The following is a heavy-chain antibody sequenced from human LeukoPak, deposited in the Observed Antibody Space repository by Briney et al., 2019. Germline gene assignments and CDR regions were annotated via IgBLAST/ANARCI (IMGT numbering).Heavy chain of an antibody. J-gene: IGHJ3*01. CDR1: GFTFSSYA. CDR3: ARDYGGSV. Sequence: PGRSLRLSCAASGFTFSSYAMHWVRQAPGKGLEWVSLISGDGGSTYYADSVKGRFTISRDNAKNSLYLQMNSLRADDTAVYYCARDYGGSVWGQGTMVTVSS. V-gene: IGHV3-43*02. CDR2: ISGDGGST. D-gene: IGHD4/OR15-4a*01.